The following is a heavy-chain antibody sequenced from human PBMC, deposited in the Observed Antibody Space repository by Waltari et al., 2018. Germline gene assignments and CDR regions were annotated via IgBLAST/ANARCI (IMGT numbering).Heavy chain of an antibody. V-gene: IGHV2-5*01. CDR3: AHRRSPAMGRGRRFDY. Sequence: QITLKESGPTLVKPTQTLTLTCTFSGFSLSTSGVGVGWIRHPPGKALEWLALIYWNDDKRYSPSLKSRLTITKDTSKNQVVLTMTNMDPVDTATYYCAHRRSPAMGRGRRFDYWGQGTLVTVSS. CDR1: GFSLSTSGVG. D-gene: IGHD2-2*01. J-gene: IGHJ4*02. CDR2: IYWNDDK.